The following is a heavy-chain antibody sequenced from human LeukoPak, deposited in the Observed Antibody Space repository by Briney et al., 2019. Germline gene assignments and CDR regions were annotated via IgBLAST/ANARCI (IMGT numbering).Heavy chain of an antibody. CDR1: GFTFSSYA. Sequence: PGGSLRLPCAASGFTFSSYAMSWVRQAPGKGLEWVSAISGSGGSTYYADSVKGRFTISRDNSKNTLYLQMNSLRAEDTAVYYCAKDGPSSFYYDSSGYNCFDYWGQGTLVTVSS. V-gene: IGHV3-23*01. J-gene: IGHJ4*02. D-gene: IGHD3-22*01. CDR2: ISGSGGST. CDR3: AKDGPSSFYYDSSGYNCFDY.